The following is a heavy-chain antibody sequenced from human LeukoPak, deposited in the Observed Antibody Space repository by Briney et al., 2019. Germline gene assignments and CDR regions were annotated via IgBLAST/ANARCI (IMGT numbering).Heavy chain of an antibody. D-gene: IGHD2-8*01. CDR3: ARARYCTNDVCQNWFDP. V-gene: IGHV4-4*08. J-gene: IGHJ5*02. CDR2: IYTRGST. CDR1: GGSFSGYY. Sequence: SETLSLTCAVYGGSFSGYYWSWIRQPPGKGLEWIGRIYTRGSTNYNPSLRGRGTISVDTSKNQFSLKLTSVTAADTAGYYCARARYCTNDVCQNWFDPWGQGTLVTVSS.